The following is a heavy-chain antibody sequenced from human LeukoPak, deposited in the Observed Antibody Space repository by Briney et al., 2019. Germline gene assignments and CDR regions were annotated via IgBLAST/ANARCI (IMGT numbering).Heavy chain of an antibody. J-gene: IGHJ4*02. CDR1: GFTVSSNY. CDR2: IYSGGST. V-gene: IGHV3-53*04. Sequence: GGSLRLSCAASGFTVSSNYMSWVRQAPGKGLEWVSVIYSGGSTYYADSVKGRFTISRRNSKNTLYLQMNSLRAEDTAVYYCARDLVGVTGDYWGQGTLVTVSS. D-gene: IGHD1-26*01. CDR3: ARDLVGVTGDY.